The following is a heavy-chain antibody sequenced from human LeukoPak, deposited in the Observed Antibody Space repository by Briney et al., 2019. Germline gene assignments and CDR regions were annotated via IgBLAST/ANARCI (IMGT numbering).Heavy chain of an antibody. CDR2: IKQDGSEK. D-gene: IGHD1-26*01. J-gene: IGHJ3*02. CDR1: GFTFSSYW. Sequence: GGSLRLSCAASGFTFSSYWMSWVRQAPGKGLEWVANIKQDGSEKYYVDSVKGRFTISRDSAKNSLYLQMNSLRAEDTAVYYCARGLGGSEGDAFDIWGQGTMVTVSS. CDR3: ARGLGGSEGDAFDI. V-gene: IGHV3-7*01.